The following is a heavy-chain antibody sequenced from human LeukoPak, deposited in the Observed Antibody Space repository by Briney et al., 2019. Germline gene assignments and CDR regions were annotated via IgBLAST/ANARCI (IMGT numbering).Heavy chain of an antibody. CDR3: AKGAWVPFDIVVVVAVNEALDNFDY. D-gene: IGHD2-15*01. V-gene: IGHV3-23*01. J-gene: IGHJ4*02. Sequence: PGGSLRLSCAASGFTFSSYAMSWVRQAPGKGLEWVSAISGSGGSTYYADSVKGRFTTSRDNSKNTLYLQMNSLRAEDTAVYYCAKGAWVPFDIVVVVAVNEALDNFDYWGQGTLVTVSS. CDR1: GFTFSSYA. CDR2: ISGSGGST.